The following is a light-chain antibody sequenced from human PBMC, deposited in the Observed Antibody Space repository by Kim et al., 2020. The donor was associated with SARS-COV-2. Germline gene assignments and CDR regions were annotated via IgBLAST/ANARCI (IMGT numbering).Light chain of an antibody. CDR3: KKYEANWT. CDR2: QAS. J-gene: IGKJ1*01. CDR1: QSVDSW. Sequence: DIQMTQSPSTLSAFVGNKVTITCRASQSVDSWLAWYQQMPGKAPKLLIYQASILKSGVPSRFSGSGSGTTFTLTISNLQADDSAIYYCKKYEANWTFGPRT. V-gene: IGKV1-5*03.